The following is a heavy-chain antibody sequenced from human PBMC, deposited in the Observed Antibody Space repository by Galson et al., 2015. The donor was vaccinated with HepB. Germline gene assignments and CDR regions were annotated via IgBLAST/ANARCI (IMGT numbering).Heavy chain of an antibody. V-gene: IGHV3-23*01. CDR3: ATAPDPGIAAADHWGYFDY. CDR1: GFTFSSYA. Sequence: SLRLSCAASGFTFSSYAMSWVRQAPGKGLEWVSAISGSGGSTYYADSVKGRFTISRDNSKNTLYLQMNSLRAEDTAVYYCATAPDPGIAAADHWGYFDYWGQGTLVTVSS. J-gene: IGHJ4*02. CDR2: ISGSGGST. D-gene: IGHD6-13*01.